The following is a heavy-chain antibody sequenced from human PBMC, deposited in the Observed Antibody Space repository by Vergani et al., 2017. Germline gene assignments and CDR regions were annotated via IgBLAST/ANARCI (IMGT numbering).Heavy chain of an antibody. J-gene: IGHJ6*02. D-gene: IGHD4-17*01. V-gene: IGHV1-69-2*01. CDR1: GYTFTDHY. CDR2: VDPEDGET. CDR3: ATPQTGTTGGMEV. Sequence: EVQLVQSGAEVKKPGATMKISCKVSGYTFTDHYMQWVKQAPGKGLEWMGLVDPEDGETIYAEKFKGRVTIAADKSTDTAHLELSSLRSEDTAVYYSATPQTGTTGGMEVWGQGTTVIVSS.